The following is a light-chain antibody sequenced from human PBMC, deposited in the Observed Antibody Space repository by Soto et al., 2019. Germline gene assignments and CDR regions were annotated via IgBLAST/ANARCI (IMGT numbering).Light chain of an antibody. Sequence: DIQLTQSPSFMSASVGDRVTITCPASQGISTFLAWYQQHPGTAPKRLIYDASNLQSGVPSRFSGSGSGTEFTLTISSLQPEEFATYYCQQVNNYPLTFGGGTKVDIK. J-gene: IGKJ4*01. CDR3: QQVNNYPLT. V-gene: IGKV1-9*01. CDR1: QGISTF. CDR2: DAS.